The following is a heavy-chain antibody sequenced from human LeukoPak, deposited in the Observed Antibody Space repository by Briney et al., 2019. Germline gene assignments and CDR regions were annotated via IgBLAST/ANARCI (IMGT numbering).Heavy chain of an antibody. CDR2: INPSGGST. CDR1: GYTFTSYY. CDR3: ARDSIWGSGTYGFDY. V-gene: IGHV1-46*01. J-gene: IGHJ4*02. Sequence: ASVKVSCKASGYTFTSYYMHWVRQAPGQGLEWMGIINPSGGSTSYAQKFQGRVTMTRDTSASTAYMELSSLRSEDTAVYYCARDSIWGSGTYGFDYWGQGALVTVSS. D-gene: IGHD1-26*01.